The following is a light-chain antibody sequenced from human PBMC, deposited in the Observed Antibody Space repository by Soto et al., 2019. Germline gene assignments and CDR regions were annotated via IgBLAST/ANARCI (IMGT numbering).Light chain of an antibody. Sequence: QSVLTQPPSVSGAPGQRVTISCTGSSSNIGAGYDVHWYQQLPGTAPKLLIYGNSNRPSGVADRFSGSKSGASAALAITGVQAEDEADYYCQSYDSSLSGLYVFGTGTKLTVL. CDR2: GNS. V-gene: IGLV1-40*01. CDR3: QSYDSSLSGLYV. J-gene: IGLJ1*01. CDR1: SSNIGAGYD.